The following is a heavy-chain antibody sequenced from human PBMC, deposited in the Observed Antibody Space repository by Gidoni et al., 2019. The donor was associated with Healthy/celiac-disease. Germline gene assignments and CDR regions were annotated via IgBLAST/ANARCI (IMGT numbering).Heavy chain of an antibody. V-gene: IGHV4-59*01. Sequence: QVQLQESGPGLVKPSETLSLTCTVSGCSISRYYWSWIRQPPGKGLEWIGYIYYSGSTNYNPSLKSRVTISVDTSKNQFSLKLSSVTAADTAVYYCARDGDYGDYADYWGQGTLVTVSS. CDR2: IYYSGST. D-gene: IGHD4-17*01. CDR3: ARDGDYGDYADY. J-gene: IGHJ4*02. CDR1: GCSISRYY.